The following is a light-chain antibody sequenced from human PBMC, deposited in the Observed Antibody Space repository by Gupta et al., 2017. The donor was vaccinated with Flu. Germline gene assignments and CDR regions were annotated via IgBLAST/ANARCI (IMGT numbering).Light chain of an antibody. Sequence: QTALTQPPSASGSLGQSVTISCTGTNSDVGGYNYASWYQQHPGKGPKLMIYAVSKRPSGVPDRFSGSKSGNTASLTVSGLQAEDEADYYCSSYAGSNIEVFGTGTKVTVL. V-gene: IGLV2-8*01. J-gene: IGLJ1*01. CDR2: AVS. CDR1: NSDVGGYNY. CDR3: SSYAGSNIEV.